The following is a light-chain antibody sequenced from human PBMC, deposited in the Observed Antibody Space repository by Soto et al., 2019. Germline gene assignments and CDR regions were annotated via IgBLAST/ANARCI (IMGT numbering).Light chain of an antibody. CDR3: QTWGTGYWV. J-gene: IGLJ3*02. V-gene: IGLV4-69*01. CDR1: SGHSSYA. CDR2: LNSDGSH. Sequence: SLGASVKLTCTLSSGHSSYAIAWHQQQPEKGPRYLMKLNSDGSHSKGDGIPDRFSGSSSGAERYLTISSLQSEDEADYYCQTWGTGYWVFGGGTKLTVL.